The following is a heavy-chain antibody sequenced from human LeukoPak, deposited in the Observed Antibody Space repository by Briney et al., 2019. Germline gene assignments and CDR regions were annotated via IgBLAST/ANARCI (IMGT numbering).Heavy chain of an antibody. CDR2: ISYSGTT. CDR3: ARQEDEEGYSSSWFDY. D-gene: IGHD6-13*01. CDR1: GASFTNYY. Sequence: SETLSLTCTVSGASFTNYYWSWVRQPPGKGLEWFGYISYSGTTNYNPSLKSRVTISVDTSKNQFSLKLSSVTAADTAVYYCARQEDEEGYSSSWFDYWGQGTLVTVSS. V-gene: IGHV4-59*08. J-gene: IGHJ4*02.